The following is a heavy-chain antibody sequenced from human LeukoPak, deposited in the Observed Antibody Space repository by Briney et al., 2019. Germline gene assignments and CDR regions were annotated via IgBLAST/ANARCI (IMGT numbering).Heavy chain of an antibody. J-gene: IGHJ4*02. CDR3: ARDRSGWYFDY. CDR2: ISSASSTI. Sequence: PGGSLRLSCEGSAFIFSGHWMNWVRQTPGRGLEWVSYISSASSTIYYADSVKGRFTISRDSAKNSLYLQMNSLRAEDTAVYYCARDRSGWYFDYWGQGILVTVSS. V-gene: IGHV3-48*01. CDR1: AFIFSGHW. D-gene: IGHD6-19*01.